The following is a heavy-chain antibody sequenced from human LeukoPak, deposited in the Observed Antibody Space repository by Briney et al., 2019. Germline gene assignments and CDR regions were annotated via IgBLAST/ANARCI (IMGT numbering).Heavy chain of an antibody. D-gene: IGHD1-14*01. CDR3: AIDPRNQRRAFDY. V-gene: IGHV6-1*01. CDR1: GDSVSSNSAA. J-gene: IGHJ4*02. CDR2: TYYRSKWYN. Sequence: TSQTLSLTCAISGDSVSSNSAAWHWIRQSPSRGLEWLGRTYYRSKWYNDYAVSVKSRITINPDTSKNQFSLQLNSVTPEDTAVYYCAIDPRNQRRAFDYWGQGTLVTVSS.